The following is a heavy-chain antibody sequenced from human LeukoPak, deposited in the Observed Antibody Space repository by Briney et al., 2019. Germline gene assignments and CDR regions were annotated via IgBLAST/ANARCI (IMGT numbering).Heavy chain of an antibody. CDR1: GGSISSGDYY. Sequence: SQTLSLTCTVSGGSISSGDYYWSWIRQPPGKGLEWIGYIYYSGSTYYNPSLKSRVTISVDTSKNLFSLKLSSVTAADTAVYYCARLHSSGYYLYYWGQGTLVTVSS. J-gene: IGHJ4*02. D-gene: IGHD3-22*01. V-gene: IGHV4-30-4*01. CDR2: IYYSGST. CDR3: ARLHSSGYYLYY.